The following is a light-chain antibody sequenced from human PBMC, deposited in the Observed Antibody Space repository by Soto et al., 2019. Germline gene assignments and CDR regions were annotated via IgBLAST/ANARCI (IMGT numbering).Light chain of an antibody. CDR3: CSYAGSYTFYV. Sequence: QSVLTQPASVSGPPGQSITISCTGTSSDVGSYNLVSWYQQHPGKAPKLMIYEASKRPSGVSNRFSGSKSGNTASLTISGLQAEDEADYYCCSYAGSYTFYVFGTGTKLTVL. CDR2: EAS. J-gene: IGLJ1*01. CDR1: SSDVGSYNL. V-gene: IGLV2-23*02.